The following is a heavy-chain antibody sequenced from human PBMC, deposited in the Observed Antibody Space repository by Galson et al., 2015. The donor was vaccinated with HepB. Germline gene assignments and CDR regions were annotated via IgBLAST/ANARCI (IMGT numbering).Heavy chain of an antibody. CDR2: INPYNGNT. D-gene: IGHD5-24*01. Sequence: SVKVSCKASGYTFTSYGISWVRQAPGQGLEWMGWINPYNGNTNYAQKLQGSVTMTTDTSTSTVYMELRGLRSDDTAVYYCARVGWLQPLFDYWGQGTLVTVSS. CDR1: GYTFTSYG. J-gene: IGHJ4*02. V-gene: IGHV1-18*01. CDR3: ARVGWLQPLFDY.